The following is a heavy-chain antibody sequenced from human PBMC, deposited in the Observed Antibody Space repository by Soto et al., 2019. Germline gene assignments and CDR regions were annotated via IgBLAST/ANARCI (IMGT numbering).Heavy chain of an antibody. D-gene: IGHD3-22*01. V-gene: IGHV1-46*03. CDR3: ARARLFHNWFDP. CDR2: INPSGAST. Sequence: ASVKVSCKASGYTFTSYYMDWVRQAPGQGLEWMGRINPSGASTSYAQKFQGRVTMTRDTSTSTVYMELSSLRSEDTAVYYCARARLFHNWFDPWGQGTLVTV. J-gene: IGHJ5*02. CDR1: GYTFTSYY.